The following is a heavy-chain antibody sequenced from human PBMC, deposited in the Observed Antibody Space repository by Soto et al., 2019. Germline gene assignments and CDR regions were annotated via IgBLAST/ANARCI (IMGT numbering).Heavy chain of an antibody. V-gene: IGHV3-23*01. CDR3: AKVRASYLSASYFYYGLEV. J-gene: IGHJ6*02. D-gene: IGHD2-21*01. Sequence: SCKASGGTFSSYAISWVRQAPGGGLEWVSSISGSGSSVYLADSVRGRFAMSRDLSTNTVSLQMNSLTVEDTAIYYCAKVRASYLSASYFYYGLEVWGQGTTVTVSS. CDR1: GGTFSSYA. CDR2: ISGSGSSV.